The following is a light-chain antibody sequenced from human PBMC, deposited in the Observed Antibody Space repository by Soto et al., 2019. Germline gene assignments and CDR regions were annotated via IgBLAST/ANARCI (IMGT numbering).Light chain of an antibody. V-gene: IGKV4-1*01. Sequence: DLVLTQSPDSLALSLGERATINCKSSQSILHSSNNKICLAWYQQKPGQPPKVLIYWASNRESGVPDRFSGSGSGTEFTLTISSLQSEDFAVYYCQQYNNWPPQTFGQGTKVDIK. J-gene: IGKJ1*01. CDR3: QQYNNWPPQT. CDR1: QSILHSSNNKIC. CDR2: WAS.